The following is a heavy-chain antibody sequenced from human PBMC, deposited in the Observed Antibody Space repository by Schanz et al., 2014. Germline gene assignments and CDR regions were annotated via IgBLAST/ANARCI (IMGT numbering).Heavy chain of an antibody. D-gene: IGHD2-8*02. CDR1: RFTFSDYW. CDR2: MNQDGSVK. CDR3: ARDRDAGGYDS. J-gene: IGHJ5*01. Sequence: EVQLVESGGGLVQPGGSLRLSCAASRFTFSDYWMSWVRQAPGKGLEWVANMNQDGSVKNYVDSVKGRFTISRDNAKNSLYLQMNSLRAEDTAVYYCARDRDAGGYDSWGQGTLVTVSS. V-gene: IGHV3-7*01.